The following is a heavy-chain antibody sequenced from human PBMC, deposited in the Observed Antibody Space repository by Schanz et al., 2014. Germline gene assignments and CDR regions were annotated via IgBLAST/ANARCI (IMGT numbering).Heavy chain of an antibody. Sequence: EVQLVESGGDLVQPGGSLRLSCSASGFGFSSYAMSWVRQAPGKGLEWVSAISGSGGSTYYADSVKGRFTISRDNSKNTLYLQMNSLRVEDTAVYYCAKTLFPGGTQTFGNWGRGTLXTVSS. CDR3: AKTLFPGGTQTFGN. J-gene: IGHJ4*02. CDR1: GFGFSSYA. D-gene: IGHD2-8*02. V-gene: IGHV3-23*04. CDR2: ISGSGGST.